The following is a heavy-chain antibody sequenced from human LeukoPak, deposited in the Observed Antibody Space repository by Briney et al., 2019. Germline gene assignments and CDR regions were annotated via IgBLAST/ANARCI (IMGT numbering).Heavy chain of an antibody. CDR1: GYTFTSYD. J-gene: IGHJ6*02. D-gene: IGHD5-24*01. V-gene: IGHV1-8*01. CDR3: AREWLSYYYYGMDV. Sequence: SVKVSCTASGYTFTSYDINWVRQAPGQGLEWMGWMNPNSGNTGYAQKFQGRVTMTRNTSISTAYMELSSLRSEDTAVYYCAREWLSYYYYGMDVWGQGTTVTVSS. CDR2: MNPNSGNT.